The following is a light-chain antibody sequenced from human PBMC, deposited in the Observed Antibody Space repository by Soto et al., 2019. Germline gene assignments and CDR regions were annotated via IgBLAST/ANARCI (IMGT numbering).Light chain of an antibody. J-gene: IGLJ1*01. Sequence: QSVLTQPPSASGSPGQSVTISCTGTSSDVGGYGYVSWYQQHPGKAPKLMIFEDSKRPSGVPDRFSGSKSGTTASLAISGLRSEDEADYYCAAWDDSLSGYVFGTGTKVTVL. CDR3: AAWDDSLSGYV. V-gene: IGLV2-8*01. CDR2: EDS. CDR1: SSDVGGYGY.